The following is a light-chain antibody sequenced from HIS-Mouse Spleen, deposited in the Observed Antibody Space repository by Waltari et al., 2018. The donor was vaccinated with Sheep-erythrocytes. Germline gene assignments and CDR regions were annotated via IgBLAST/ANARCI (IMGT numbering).Light chain of an antibody. Sequence: QSALTQPRSVSGSPGQSVTISCTGTSSDVGGYNYVSWYQQQPGKAPKLLIYRNNQRPSGVPDRFSGSKSGTSASLAISGLRSEDEADYYCAAWDDSLSGNWVFGGGTKLTVL. J-gene: IGLJ3*02. V-gene: IGLV2-11*01. CDR3: AAWDDSLSGNWV. CDR1: SSDVGGYNY. CDR2: RNN.